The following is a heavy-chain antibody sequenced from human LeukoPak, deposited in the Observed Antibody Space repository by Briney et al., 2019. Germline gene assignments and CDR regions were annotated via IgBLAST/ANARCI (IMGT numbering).Heavy chain of an antibody. J-gene: IGHJ3*02. CDR1: GYTFTSYG. CDR2: ISAYNGNT. D-gene: IGHD5-18*01. CDR3: ARSFVTASTDAFDI. V-gene: IGHV1-18*01. Sequence: ASVKVSCKASGYTFTSYGISWVRQAPGQGLEWMGWISAYNGNTNYAQKPQGRVTMTTDTSTSTAYMELRSLRSDDTAVYYCARSFVTASTDAFDIWGQGTMVTVSS.